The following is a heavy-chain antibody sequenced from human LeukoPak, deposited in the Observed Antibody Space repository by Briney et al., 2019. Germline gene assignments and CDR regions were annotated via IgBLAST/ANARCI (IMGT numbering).Heavy chain of an antibody. J-gene: IGHJ4*02. Sequence: GGSLRLSCAASGFTFSSYAMSWVRQAPGKGLEWVSAISGSGGSTYYADSVKGRFTIHRDHSKNTLYLQMNSLRAVDTAVYYCAKDWAYYYGSGNLFDYWGQGTLVTVSS. CDR2: ISGSGGST. CDR3: AKDWAYYYGSGNLFDY. D-gene: IGHD3-10*01. V-gene: IGHV3-23*01. CDR1: GFTFSSYA.